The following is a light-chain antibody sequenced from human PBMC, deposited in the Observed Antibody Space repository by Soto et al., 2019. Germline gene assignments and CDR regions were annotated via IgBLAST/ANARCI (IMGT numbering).Light chain of an antibody. V-gene: IGKV3-20*01. CDR1: QSVSSSY. Sequence: EIVLTQSPGTLSLSPGERATLSCRASQSVSSSYLAWYQQKPGQAPRLLIYGASSRATGIPDRFSGSGSGTDFTLTISSLEPEDFAVYYCQQYGRSPSTFGGGHKVDI. CDR2: GAS. CDR3: QQYGRSPST. J-gene: IGKJ4*01.